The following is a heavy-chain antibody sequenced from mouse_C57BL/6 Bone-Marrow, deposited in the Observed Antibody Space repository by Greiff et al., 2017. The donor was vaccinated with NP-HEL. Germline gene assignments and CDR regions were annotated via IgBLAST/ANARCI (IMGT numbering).Heavy chain of an antibody. D-gene: IGHD2-3*01. Sequence: EVQLQESGPGLVKPSQSLSLTCSVTGYSITSGYYWNWIRQFPGNKLEWMGYISYDGSNNYNPSLKNRISITRDTSKNQFFLKLNSVTTEDTATYYCALDGYYWYFDVWGTGTTVTVSS. CDR2: ISYDGSN. J-gene: IGHJ1*03. CDR3: ALDGYYWYFDV. V-gene: IGHV3-6*01. CDR1: GYSITSGYY.